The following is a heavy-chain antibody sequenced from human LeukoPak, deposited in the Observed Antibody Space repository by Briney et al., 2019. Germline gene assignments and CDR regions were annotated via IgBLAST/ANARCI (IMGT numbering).Heavy chain of an antibody. CDR3: ASPGSSWSLNV. D-gene: IGHD6-13*01. CDR1: GGSISSYC. J-gene: IGHJ6*04. Sequence: SETLSLTCTVSGGSISSYCWSWIRQPPGKGLEWIGYIYYSGSTNYNPSLKSRVTISVDTSKNQFSLKLSSVTAADTAVYYCASPGSSWSLNVWGKGTTVTVSS. CDR2: IYYSGST. V-gene: IGHV4-59*08.